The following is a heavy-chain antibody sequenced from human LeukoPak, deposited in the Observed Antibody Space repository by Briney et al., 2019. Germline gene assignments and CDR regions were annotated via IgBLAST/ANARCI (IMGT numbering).Heavy chain of an antibody. CDR2: ISGSGGST. J-gene: IGHJ4*02. CDR3: AKDGGDYDFWSGPRFDY. Sequence: GGSLRLSCAASGFTFSSYAMSWVRQAPGKGLEWVSAISGSGGSTYYADSVKGRFTISRDNSKNSLYLQMNSLRAEDTALYYCAKDGGDYDFWSGPRFDYWGQGTLVTVSS. D-gene: IGHD3-3*01. CDR1: GFTFSSYA. V-gene: IGHV3-23*01.